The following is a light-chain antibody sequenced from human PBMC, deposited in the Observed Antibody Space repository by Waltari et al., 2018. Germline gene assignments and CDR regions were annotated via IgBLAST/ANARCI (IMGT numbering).Light chain of an antibody. CDR1: QTVSRT. V-gene: IGKV3-20*01. J-gene: IGKJ1*01. CDR3: QHYVRLPAT. Sequence: LVFTQSHGTLSLSPGERATLSYTASQTVSRTLAWYQQKPGQAPRLRIYGSSIRATGIPDRFSGSGSGTDFSLTISRLGPEDFAVYYCQHYVRLPATFGQGTKVEIK. CDR2: GSS.